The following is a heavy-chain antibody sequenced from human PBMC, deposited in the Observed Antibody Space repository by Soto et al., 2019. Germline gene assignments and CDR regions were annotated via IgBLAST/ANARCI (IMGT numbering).Heavy chain of an antibody. J-gene: IGHJ6*02. V-gene: IGHV4-31*03. CDR3: ARGTMLRGPGYYYAMDV. CDR2: IYYDGRS. Sequence: SETLSLTCSVSGDSISRNGYFWTWIRQHPGKGLEWIGYIYYDGRSYYTPSLKSRVIISVDTSKNQFSLNLTAVTAADTAVYYCARGTMLRGPGYYYAMDVWGQGTTVTISS. D-gene: IGHD3-10*01. CDR1: GDSISRNGYF.